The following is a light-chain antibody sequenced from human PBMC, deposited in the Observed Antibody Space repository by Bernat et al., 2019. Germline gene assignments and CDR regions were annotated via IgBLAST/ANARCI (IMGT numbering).Light chain of an antibody. CDR3: QQYHTSSPYT. CDR2: KAS. Sequence: DIQMTQSPSTLSASVGDRVTMTCRASQSISRWLAWYQQKPGQAPKLLIYKASILETGVPSRFSGSGSGSEFTLTISSLQPDNVASYYCQQYHTSSPYTFGPGTIVEIK. V-gene: IGKV1-5*03. CDR1: QSISRW. J-gene: IGKJ2*01.